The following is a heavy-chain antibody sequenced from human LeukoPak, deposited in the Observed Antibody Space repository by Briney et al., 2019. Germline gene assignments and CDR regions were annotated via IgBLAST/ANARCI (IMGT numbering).Heavy chain of an antibody. D-gene: IGHD2-21*01. CDR2: INPDSGGT. Sequence: GASVTVSSKSSGYTFTDYYIHWVRQAPGQGPEWMGWINPDSGGTTYAQKFQGRVTMTRDTSITTAYMELSRLRADDTAVYYCARVGNCGGDCYEYWGQGTLVTVSS. CDR3: ARVGNCGGDCYEY. J-gene: IGHJ4*02. CDR1: GYTFTDYY. V-gene: IGHV1-2*02.